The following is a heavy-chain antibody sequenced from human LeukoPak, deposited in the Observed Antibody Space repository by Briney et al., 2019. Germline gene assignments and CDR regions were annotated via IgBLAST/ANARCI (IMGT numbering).Heavy chain of an antibody. CDR3: ARRMGFGDFDWFDP. J-gene: IGHJ5*02. V-gene: IGHV1-24*01. D-gene: IGHD3-10*01. CDR1: GYTLTELS. Sequence: ASVKVSCKVSGYTLTELSMHWVRQAPGKGLEWMGGFDPEDGETIYAQKFQGRVTITADESTSTAYMELSSLRSEDTAVYYCARRMGFGDFDWFDPWGQGTLVTVSS. CDR2: FDPEDGET.